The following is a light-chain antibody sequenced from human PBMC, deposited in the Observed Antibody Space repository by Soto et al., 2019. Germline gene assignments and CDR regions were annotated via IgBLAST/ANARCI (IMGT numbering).Light chain of an antibody. V-gene: IGLV2-14*01. CDR2: EVS. Sequence: QSALPQPPPVSGSPGLSITISCTGTSSDVGGYNYVSWYQQHPGKAPKLMIYEVSNRPSGVSNRFSGSKSGNTASLTISGLQAEDEADYYCSSYTSSSIDYVFGTGTKLTVL. CDR1: SSDVGGYNY. J-gene: IGLJ1*01. CDR3: SSYTSSSIDYV.